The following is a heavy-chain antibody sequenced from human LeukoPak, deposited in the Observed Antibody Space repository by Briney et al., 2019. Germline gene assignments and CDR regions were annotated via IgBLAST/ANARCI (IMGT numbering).Heavy chain of an antibody. CDR3: ARELRRGDYFDY. V-gene: IGHV3-33*01. CDR2: RWYDGSNK. D-gene: IGHD3-10*01. CDR1: GFTFSGYG. Sequence: GRSLRLSCAASGFTFSGYGMHWVRQAPGKGLEWVAVRWYDGSNKYYADSVKGRFTISRDNSKNTLYLQMNSLRAEDTAVYYCARELRRGDYFDYWGQGTLVTVSS. J-gene: IGHJ4*02.